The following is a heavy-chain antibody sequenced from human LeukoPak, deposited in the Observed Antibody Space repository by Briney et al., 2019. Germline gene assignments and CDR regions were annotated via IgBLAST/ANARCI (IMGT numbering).Heavy chain of an antibody. J-gene: IGHJ2*01. CDR3: ARRESLPPVIFCDL. D-gene: IGHD4-11*01. CDR2: IYYGGST. Sequence: SETLSLTCTVSGGSISSGAYCWSWIRPPPGKGLEWIGYIYYGGSTYSSPSIKSRLTISVDPSNKPSSLKLSSLTGARTGVSFCARRESLPPVIFCDLGGRGTRVTVSS. CDR1: GGSISSGAYC. V-gene: IGHV4-30-4*01.